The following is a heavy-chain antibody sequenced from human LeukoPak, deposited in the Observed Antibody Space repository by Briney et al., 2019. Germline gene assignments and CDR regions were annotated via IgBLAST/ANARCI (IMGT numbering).Heavy chain of an antibody. J-gene: IGHJ6*03. D-gene: IGHD5-24*01. Sequence: GGSLRLSCAASGFTFSSYSMNWVRQAPGKGLEWVSSISSSSSYIYYADSVKGRFTISRDNAKNSLYLQMNSLRAEDTAVYYCASGSLGDGYGVGDYYQYMDVWGKGTTVTVSS. V-gene: IGHV3-21*04. CDR2: ISSSSSYI. CDR1: GFTFSSYS. CDR3: ASGSLGDGYGVGDYYQYMDV.